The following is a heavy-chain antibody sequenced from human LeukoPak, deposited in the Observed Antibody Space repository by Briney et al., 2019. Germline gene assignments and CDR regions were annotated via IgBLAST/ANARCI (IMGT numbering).Heavy chain of an antibody. V-gene: IGHV4-34*01. Sequence: SETLSLTCAVYGGSFSGYYWSWIRQPPGKGLEWIGEINHSGSTNYNPPLKSRVTISVDTSKNQFSLKLSSVTAADTAVYYCAREHNWYFDLWGRGTLVTVSS. CDR3: AREHNWYFDL. CDR1: GGSFSGYY. J-gene: IGHJ2*01. CDR2: INHSGST.